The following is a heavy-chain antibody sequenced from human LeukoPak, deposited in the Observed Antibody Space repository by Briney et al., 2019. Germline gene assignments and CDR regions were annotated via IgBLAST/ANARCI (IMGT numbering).Heavy chain of an antibody. D-gene: IGHD6-19*01. CDR2: INPNGGGT. V-gene: IGHV1-2*02. J-gene: IGHJ4*02. Sequence: ASVKVSCKASGYTFTGYYIHWLRQAPGQGLEWMGWINPNGGGTYYARKFHGGITMTSDTSTSTVYMELSRLTSDDTAVYYCTRGVAVPGAKFFDSWGQGTRVTVSS. CDR3: TRGVAVPGAKFFDS. CDR1: GYTFTGYY.